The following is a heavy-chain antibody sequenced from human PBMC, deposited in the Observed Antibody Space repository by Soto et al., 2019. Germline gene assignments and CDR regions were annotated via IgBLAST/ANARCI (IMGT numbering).Heavy chain of an antibody. Sequence: EVQVVDSGGGLVEPGGSLRVSCAASGFTFSTDWLAWVRHTPGKGLEFVANINQGGTVTNYVNSVKGRFTISRGNAKNSLYLEMNSLRAEDTAVYYGGTDRWGGAFDMCCQGTMVTVSS. CDR1: GFTFSTDW. J-gene: IGHJ3*02. CDR3: GTDRWGGAFDM. V-gene: IGHV3-7*01. D-gene: IGHD3-16*01. CDR2: INQGGTVT.